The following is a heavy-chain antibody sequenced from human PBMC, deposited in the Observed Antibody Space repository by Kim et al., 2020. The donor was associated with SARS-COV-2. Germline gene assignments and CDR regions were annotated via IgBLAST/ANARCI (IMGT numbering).Heavy chain of an antibody. CDR3: ARRGSGHGLDV. Sequence: VKVSCKPSGYTFTTYSIHWVRQAPGQSLEWMAWINAGNGYTGYSQKLQDRVTLTRDTFANTVYMELSSLMSEDTAVYYCARRGSGHGLDVWGQGTTVTVSS. CDR2: INAGNGYT. V-gene: IGHV1-3*01. J-gene: IGHJ6*02. D-gene: IGHD6-25*01. CDR1: GYTFTTYS.